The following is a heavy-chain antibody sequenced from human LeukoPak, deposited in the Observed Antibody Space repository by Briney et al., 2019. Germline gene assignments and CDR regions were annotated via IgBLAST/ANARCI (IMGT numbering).Heavy chain of an antibody. V-gene: IGHV1-46*03. CDR2: IDSTTGST. CDR3: ARVVSTAYSDY. Sequence: ASVKVSCKASGYIFTRYYMHWVRQAPGQGLEWMGIIDSTTGSTNYAQKLQGRVTMTRDTSTNTVYMDLSSLRSEDTAVYYCARVVSTAYSDYWGQGTLVTVSS. D-gene: IGHD3-22*01. CDR1: GYIFTRYY. J-gene: IGHJ4*02.